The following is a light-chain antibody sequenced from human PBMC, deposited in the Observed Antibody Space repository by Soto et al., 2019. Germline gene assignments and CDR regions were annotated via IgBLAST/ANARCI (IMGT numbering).Light chain of an antibody. Sequence: EIVLTQSPATLSSFPGDRVTLSCRASQYINTRLAWYQHRPGQAPRLLIHGATTRATGIPARFSGSGSGTEFTLTISSLQPDDFAVYYCQQYHNWRTFGQGTKVDIK. J-gene: IGKJ1*01. CDR2: GAT. CDR1: QYINTR. V-gene: IGKV3-15*01. CDR3: QQYHNWRT.